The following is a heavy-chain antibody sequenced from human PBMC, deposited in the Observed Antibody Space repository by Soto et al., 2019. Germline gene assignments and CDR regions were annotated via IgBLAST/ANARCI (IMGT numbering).Heavy chain of an antibody. J-gene: IGHJ3*02. CDR1: GFTLRDQY. V-gene: IGHV3-53*01. CDR2: VYIDGGT. D-gene: IGHD3-3*01. CDR3: ARDPLWSGPLLLDAFDI. Sequence: DANLVQSGGGVIQPGGSLRLSCAGSGFTLRDQYMTWVRQAPGKGLEWVSVVYIDGGTDYADSVKGRFTISRDNSKNTLYLQMNRLRAEDTSMYYCARDPLWSGPLLLDAFDIWGQGTMVTVSS.